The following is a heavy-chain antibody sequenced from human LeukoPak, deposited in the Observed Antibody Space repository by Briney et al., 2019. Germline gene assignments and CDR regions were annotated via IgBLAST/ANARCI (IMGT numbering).Heavy chain of an antibody. Sequence: PGGSLRLSCAVSGFTVSSNYMNWVRQAPGKRLEWVSVIYSGGSTYYADSAKGRFTISRDNSKNTLYLQMNSLRAEDTAVYYCARGGGDYWGQGALVTVSS. V-gene: IGHV3-53*01. CDR2: IYSGGST. D-gene: IGHD3-16*01. CDR1: GFTVSSNY. CDR3: ARGGGDY. J-gene: IGHJ4*02.